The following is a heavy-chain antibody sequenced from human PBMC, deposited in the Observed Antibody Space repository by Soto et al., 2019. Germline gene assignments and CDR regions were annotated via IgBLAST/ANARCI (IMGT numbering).Heavy chain of an antibody. CDR1: GGTFSSYA. CDR3: ARDRPYCSSTSCYDWFDP. Sequence: GASVKVSCKASGGTFSSYAISWVRQAPGQGLEWMGGIIPIFGTANYAQKFQGRVTITADKSTSTAYMELSSLRSEDTAVYYCARDRPYCSSTSCYDWFDPWGQGTLVTVSS. V-gene: IGHV1-69*06. J-gene: IGHJ5*02. CDR2: IIPIFGTA. D-gene: IGHD2-2*01.